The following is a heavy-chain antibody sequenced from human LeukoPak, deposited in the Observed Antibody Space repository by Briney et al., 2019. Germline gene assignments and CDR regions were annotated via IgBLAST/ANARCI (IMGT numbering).Heavy chain of an antibody. CDR3: ARGIDDILTGYYRDY. D-gene: IGHD3-9*01. Sequence: GESLKISCKGSGYSFTSYWIGWVRQMPGKVLEWMGIIYPGDSDTRYSPSFQGQVTISADKSISTAYLQWSSLKASDTAMYYCARGIDDILTGYYRDYWGQGTLVTVSS. CDR2: IYPGDSDT. J-gene: IGHJ4*02. V-gene: IGHV5-51*01. CDR1: GYSFTSYW.